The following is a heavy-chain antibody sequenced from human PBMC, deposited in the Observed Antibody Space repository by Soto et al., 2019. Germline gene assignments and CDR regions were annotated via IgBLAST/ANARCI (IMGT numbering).Heavy chain of an antibody. D-gene: IGHD1-20*01. J-gene: IGHJ4*01. V-gene: IGHV6-1*01. Sequence: SQTLSLTCAISGDSVSSNSVAWNWIRQSPSRGLEWLGRTYYRSKWYNDFAPSVKSRITINADTSKNQFSLQLNSVTPEDTAVYYCARNGYKQYLSHFDVWGQGTLVTVSS. CDR2: TYYRSKWYN. CDR3: ARNGYKQYLSHFDV. CDR1: GDSVSSNSVA.